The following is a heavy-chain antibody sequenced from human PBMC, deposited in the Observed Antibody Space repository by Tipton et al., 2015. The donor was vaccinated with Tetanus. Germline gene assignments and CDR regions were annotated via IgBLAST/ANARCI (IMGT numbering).Heavy chain of an antibody. Sequence: SLRLSYAASGFTFGDYAMHWVRQAPGKGLEWVSGIYWGSNRIDYADSVKGRFTISRDNAKNSLYLQMNNLRAEDTALYYCTKDTSPGGLDYWGLGTLVTVSS. CDR2: IYWGSNRI. CDR1: GFTFGDYA. CDR3: TKDTSPGGLDY. J-gene: IGHJ4*02. V-gene: IGHV3-9*01. D-gene: IGHD3-10*01.